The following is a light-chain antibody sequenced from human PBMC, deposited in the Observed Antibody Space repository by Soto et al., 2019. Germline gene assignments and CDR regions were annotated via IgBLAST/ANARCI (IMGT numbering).Light chain of an antibody. V-gene: IGKV2-30*01. CDR1: QSLLYSDGNTH. J-gene: IGKJ2*01. CDR3: MQRPHWPPYT. Sequence: DVVMTQSPLSLPVTLGQPASISCRSSQSLLYSDGNTHLNWFHQRPGQSPRRLIYKVSNRDSGVPDRLSGSGSGTDFTLKISRVEAEDVGVYYCMQRPHWPPYTFGQGTKLEIK. CDR2: KVS.